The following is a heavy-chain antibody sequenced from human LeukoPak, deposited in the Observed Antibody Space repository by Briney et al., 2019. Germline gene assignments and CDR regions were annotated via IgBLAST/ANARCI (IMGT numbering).Heavy chain of an antibody. V-gene: IGHV3-23*01. J-gene: IGHJ4*02. CDR3: AKDAGTGWYSDLDY. CDR1: GFTFSNYA. Sequence: GGSLRLSCAASGFTFSNYAMTWVRQAPGKGLEWVSSLSGSSRGTYYADSVKGRFTVSRDNSKNTLYLQTNSLTAEDMALYYCAKDAGTGWYSDLDYWGQGTLVTVSS. CDR2: LSGSSRGT. D-gene: IGHD6-19*01.